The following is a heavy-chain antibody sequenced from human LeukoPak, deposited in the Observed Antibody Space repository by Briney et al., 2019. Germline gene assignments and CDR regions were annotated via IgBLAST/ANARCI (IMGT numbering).Heavy chain of an antibody. CDR3: SRGTDAYKCGNS. Sequence: SETLSLTCAVYGGSFSGYYWTWIRQPPGKGLEWIGEIHYSGRINYNPSLKSRVTISADTSNNHFSLKMNSVSAADTAVYYCSRGTDAYKCGNSWGQGTLVTVSS. D-gene: IGHD5-24*01. CDR2: IHYSGRI. V-gene: IGHV4-34*01. J-gene: IGHJ4*02. CDR1: GGSFSGYY.